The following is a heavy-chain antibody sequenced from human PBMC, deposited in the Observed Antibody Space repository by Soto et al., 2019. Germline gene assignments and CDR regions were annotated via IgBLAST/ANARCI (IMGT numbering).Heavy chain of an antibody. CDR2: IHPGGSLT. J-gene: IGHJ5*01. CDR3: GRDLPHGWLDS. Sequence: QVQLVQSGAAVKEPGTSVKLSCKVSGYTFTAFYIHWIRQAPGEGLEWVAMIHPGGSLTRSAQVLLDRVSLSKDASTSTVYMEMTSLRSEDTALYYCGRDLPHGWLDSWGQGTLVTVSS. CDR1: GYTFTAFY. D-gene: IGHD6-19*01. V-gene: IGHV1-46*04.